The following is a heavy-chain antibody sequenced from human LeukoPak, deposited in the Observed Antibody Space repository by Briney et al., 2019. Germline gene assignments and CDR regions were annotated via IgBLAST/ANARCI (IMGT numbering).Heavy chain of an antibody. CDR1: GGSISSYY. V-gene: IGHV4-59*01. J-gene: IGHJ6*02. D-gene: IGHD5-24*01. Sequence: SETLSLTCTVSGGSISSYYWSWIRQPPGKGLGWIGYIYYSGSTNYNPSLKSRVTISVDTSKNQFSLKLSSVTAADTAVYYCAREMATRYYYYGMDVWGQGTTVTVSS. CDR3: AREMATRYYYYGMDV. CDR2: IYYSGST.